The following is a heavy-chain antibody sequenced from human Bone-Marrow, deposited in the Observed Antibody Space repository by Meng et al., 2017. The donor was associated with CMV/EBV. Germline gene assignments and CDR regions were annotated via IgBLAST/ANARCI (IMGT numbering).Heavy chain of an antibody. CDR3: ARVARGYSYGTHGDY. V-gene: IGHV3-30*04. Sequence: GGSLRLSCAASGFTFSSYAMHWVRQAPGKGLEWVAVISYDGSNKYYADSVKGRFTISRDNSKNTLYLQMNSLRAEDTAVYYCARVARGYSYGTHGDYWGQGNLVNVAS. CDR1: GFTFSSYA. J-gene: IGHJ4*02. D-gene: IGHD5-18*01. CDR2: ISYDGSNK.